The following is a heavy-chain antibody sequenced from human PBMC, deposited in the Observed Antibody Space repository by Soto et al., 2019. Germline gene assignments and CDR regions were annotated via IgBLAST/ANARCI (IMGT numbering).Heavy chain of an antibody. V-gene: IGHV1-46*03. CDR3: SRVDPGETSPFDY. J-gene: IGHJ4*02. D-gene: IGHD3-10*01. CDR2: INPFDGSR. CDR1: GYIFTSYY. Sequence: ASVKVSCKASGYIFTSYYIHWVRQAPGQGLERMGWINPFDGSRMFAQSFQGRVTMTRDTSTSTVYMEVSSLRSEDTAVYYCSRVDPGETSPFDYWGQGTLVTVSS.